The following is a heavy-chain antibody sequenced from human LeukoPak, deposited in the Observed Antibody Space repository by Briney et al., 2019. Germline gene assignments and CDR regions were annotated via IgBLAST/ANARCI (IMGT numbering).Heavy chain of an antibody. D-gene: IGHD1-1*01. CDR1: GFAFSDAW. CDR3: ARGETGPDAFDI. CDR2: IRSQTAGGTT. Sequence: GGSLRLSCAASGFAFSDAWMSWVRQVPGRGLEWVARIRSQTAGGTTDHAAPMKGRFTISRDDSKNMLYLQMNSLRAEDTAVYYCARGETGPDAFDIWGQGTMVTVSS. V-gene: IGHV3-15*01. J-gene: IGHJ3*02.